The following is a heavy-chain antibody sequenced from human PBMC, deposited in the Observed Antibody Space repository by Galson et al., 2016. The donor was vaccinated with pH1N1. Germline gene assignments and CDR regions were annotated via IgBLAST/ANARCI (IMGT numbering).Heavy chain of an antibody. J-gene: IGHJ3*01. CDR1: GGSISSYY. V-gene: IGHV4-59*01. CDR2: LYNSGGT. Sequence: ETLSLTCTVSGGSISSYYWSWIRQPPGKGLEWIGYLYNSGGTNYNPSLMSRVTISEDTSRNQFSLKLRSVTAADTAVYYCASAGYRSGWYGIGAFDVWGQGTKVTFSS. CDR3: ASAGYRSGWYGIGAFDV. D-gene: IGHD6-13*01.